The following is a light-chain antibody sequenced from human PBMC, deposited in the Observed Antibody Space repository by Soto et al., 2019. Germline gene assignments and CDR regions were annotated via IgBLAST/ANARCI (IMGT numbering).Light chain of an antibody. J-gene: IGKJ1*01. V-gene: IGKV1-5*01. CDR1: QTISTW. CDR3: QQLNSYLRT. Sequence: DIQVSQCPPTLSASVGARVPLPCRASQTISTWMAWYQQKPGKAPKLLVYDASTLQRGVASRFSGSGSGTEFTLTISSLQPEDFATYYCQQLNSYLRTFGQGTKVDIK. CDR2: DAS.